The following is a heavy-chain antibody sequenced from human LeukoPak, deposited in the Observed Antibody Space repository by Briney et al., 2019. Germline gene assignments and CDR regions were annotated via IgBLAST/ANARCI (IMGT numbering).Heavy chain of an antibody. V-gene: IGHV3-7*01. D-gene: IGHD1-1*01. CDR2: IKQDGSEK. Sequence: GGSLRLSCAASGFTFSSYSMSWVRQAPGKGLEWVGNIKQDGSEKYYVDSVKGRFTISRDNAKNSLYLQMNSLRAEDTAVYYCASKMNWNYFDYWGQGTLVTVSS. CDR3: ASKMNWNYFDY. J-gene: IGHJ4*02. CDR1: GFTFSSYS.